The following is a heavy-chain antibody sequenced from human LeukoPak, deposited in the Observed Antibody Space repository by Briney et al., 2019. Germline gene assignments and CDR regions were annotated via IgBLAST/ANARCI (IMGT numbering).Heavy chain of an antibody. J-gene: IGHJ4*02. CDR1: GGSISSYY. V-gene: IGHV4-59*01. CDR3: ARGGYFDY. CDR2: IYYTGST. Sequence: SETLSLTCTVSGGSISSYYWNWIRQPPGKGLEWIGYIYYTGSTNYNPSLKSRVTISADTSNNQFSLKLTSVTAADTAVYYCARGGYFDYWGQGTLVTVSS.